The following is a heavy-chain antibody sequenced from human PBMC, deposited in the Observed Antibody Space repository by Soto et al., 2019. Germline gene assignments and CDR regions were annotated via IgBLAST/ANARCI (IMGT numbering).Heavy chain of an antibody. V-gene: IGHV4-30-2*01. CDR2: IYHSGST. D-gene: IGHD5-12*01. CDR3: ARRRGFPYYYGMDV. CDR1: GGSISSGGYS. Sequence: QLQLQESGSGLVKPSQTLSLTCAVSGGSISSGGYSWSWIRQPPVKGLEWIGYIYHSGSTYYNPSLKSRVTISVDRSKNQFSLKLSSVTAADTAVYYCARRRGFPYYYGMDVWVQGTTVTVSS. J-gene: IGHJ6*02.